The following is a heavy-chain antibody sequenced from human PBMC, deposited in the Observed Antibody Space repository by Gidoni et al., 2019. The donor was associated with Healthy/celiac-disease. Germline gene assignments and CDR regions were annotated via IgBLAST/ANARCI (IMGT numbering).Heavy chain of an antibody. J-gene: IGHJ5*02. CDR1: GFPFRSYG. D-gene: IGHD3-22*01. CDR3: ARQNYYDSSGYHHPWDWFDP. V-gene: IGHV3-48*02. Sequence: EVQLVESGGGLVQPGGSLRLSCAPPGFPFRSYGMTWVRQAPGKGLGWVSYISSSSSTIYYADSVKGRFTISRDNAKNSLYLQMNSLRDEDTAVYYCARQNYYDSSGYHHPWDWFDPWGQGTLVTVSS. CDR2: ISSSSSTI.